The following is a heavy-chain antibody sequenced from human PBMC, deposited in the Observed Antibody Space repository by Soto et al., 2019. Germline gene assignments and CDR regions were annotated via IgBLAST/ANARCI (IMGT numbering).Heavy chain of an antibody. CDR2: IKSKTDGGTT. CDR1: GFTFSNAW. Sequence: PGGSLRLSCAASGFTFSNAWMSWVRQAPGKGLEWVGRIKSKTDGGTTDYAAPVKGRFTISRDDSKNTLYLQMNSLKTEDTAVYYCTTVWLPIPPDLLYYYYYYMDVWGKGTTVTVSS. J-gene: IGHJ6*03. D-gene: IGHD2-2*02. V-gene: IGHV3-15*01. CDR3: TTVWLPIPPDLLYYYYYYMDV.